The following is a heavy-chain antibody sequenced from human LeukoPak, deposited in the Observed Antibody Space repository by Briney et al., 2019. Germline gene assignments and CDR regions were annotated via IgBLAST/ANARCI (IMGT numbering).Heavy chain of an antibody. Sequence: ASVKVSCKASGGTFSSYAISWVRQAPGQGLEWMGGIIPIFGTANYAQKFQGRVTITADESTSTAYMEPSSLRSEDTAVYYCATTNMDCSGGSCSSYYFDYWGQGTLVTVSS. V-gene: IGHV1-69*13. D-gene: IGHD2-15*01. CDR2: IIPIFGTA. CDR1: GGTFSSYA. CDR3: ATTNMDCSGGSCSSYYFDY. J-gene: IGHJ4*02.